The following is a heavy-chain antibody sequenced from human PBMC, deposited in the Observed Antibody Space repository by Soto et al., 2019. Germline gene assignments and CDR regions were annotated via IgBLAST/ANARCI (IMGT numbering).Heavy chain of an antibody. J-gene: IGHJ6*02. V-gene: IGHV3-33*01. CDR1: GFTFSSYG. CDR3: ARDGYRPVGMDV. Sequence: GGSLRLSCAASGFTFSSYGMHWVRQAPGKGLEWVTVIGYDGSNKYYADSVKGRFTISRDNSKNTLYLQMNSLRAEDTAVYYCARDGYRPVGMDVWGQGTTVTVSS. D-gene: IGHD5-12*01. CDR2: IGYDGSNK.